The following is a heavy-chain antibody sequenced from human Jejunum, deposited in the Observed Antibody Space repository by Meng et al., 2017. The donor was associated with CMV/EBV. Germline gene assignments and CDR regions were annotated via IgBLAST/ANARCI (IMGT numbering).Heavy chain of an antibody. CDR2: ISGSSTYI. Sequence: GFTFTSYSTTWVRQAPGKGLEWLSYISGSSTYIYHADSVKGRFTISRDNAKNSVYLQMNGLRAEDAAVYYCARAIDYGDPNWFDTWGQGTLVTVSS. V-gene: IGHV3-21*01. CDR3: ARAIDYGDPNWFDT. CDR1: GFTFTSYS. D-gene: IGHD4-17*01. J-gene: IGHJ5*02.